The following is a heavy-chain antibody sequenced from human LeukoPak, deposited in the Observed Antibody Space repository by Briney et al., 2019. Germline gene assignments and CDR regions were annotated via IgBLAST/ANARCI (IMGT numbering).Heavy chain of an antibody. CDR3: ARGYSSGYYYYYYYMDV. V-gene: IGHV3-13*01. Sequence: GGSLRLSCAASGFTFSSYDMHWVRQATGKGLEWVSAIGTAGDTYYPGSVKGRFTISRENAKNSLYFQMNSLRAGDTAVYYCARGYSSGYYYYYYYMDVWGKGTTVTISS. CDR1: GFTFSSYD. CDR2: IGTAGDT. J-gene: IGHJ6*03. D-gene: IGHD3-22*01.